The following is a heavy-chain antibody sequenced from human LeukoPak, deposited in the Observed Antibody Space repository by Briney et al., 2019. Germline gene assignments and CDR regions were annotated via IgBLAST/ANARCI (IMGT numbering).Heavy chain of an antibody. V-gene: IGHV3-23*01. CDR3: AKEQTSSGYFDY. J-gene: IGHJ4*02. Sequence: EGSLRLSCAASGFTFNNYAMGWVRQAPGKGLEWVAAISGNGGRTYYRDSVKGRFTISRDNPKNTLYLLMNSLSAEDTALYYCAKEQTSSGYFDYWGQGTLVTVSS. CDR2: ISGNGGRT. D-gene: IGHD3-10*01. CDR1: GFTFNNYA.